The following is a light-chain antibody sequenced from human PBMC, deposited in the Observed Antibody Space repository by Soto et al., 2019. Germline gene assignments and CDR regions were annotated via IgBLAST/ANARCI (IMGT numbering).Light chain of an antibody. CDR3: SSYTSSDTLV. Sequence: QSALTQPASVSGSPGQSITISCTGTTSDVGLYNYVSWYQQHPGKAPKLMISEVSNRPSGVSNRFSGFKSGNTASLTISGLQAEDEADYYCSSYTSSDTLVFGAGTKVTVL. J-gene: IGLJ2*01. V-gene: IGLV2-14*01. CDR1: TSDVGLYNY. CDR2: EVS.